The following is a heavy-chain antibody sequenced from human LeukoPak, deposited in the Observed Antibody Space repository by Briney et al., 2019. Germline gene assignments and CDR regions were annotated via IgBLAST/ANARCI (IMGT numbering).Heavy chain of an antibody. V-gene: IGHV1-69*04. CDR2: TIPILGIA. D-gene: IGHD3-22*01. CDR3: ARVVDDSRSDYFDY. J-gene: IGHJ4*02. Sequence: SVKVSCKASGGTFGSYAISWVRQAPGQGLEWMGRTIPILGIANYAQKFQGRVTITADKSTSTAYMELSSLRSEDTAAYYCARVVDDSRSDYFDYWGQGTLVTVSS. CDR1: GGTFGSYA.